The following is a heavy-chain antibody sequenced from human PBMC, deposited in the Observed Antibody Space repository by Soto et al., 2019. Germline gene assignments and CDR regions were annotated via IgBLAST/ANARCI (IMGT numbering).Heavy chain of an antibody. V-gene: IGHV4-59*01. CDR2: IYYSGTT. CDR3: ARESYYGSGATVVAY. Sequence: SETLSLTCTVSGGSISGYYWSWIRQPPGKGLEWIGYIYYSGTTSYNPSLNSRVTMSVDTSKNQFSLKVNSVTAADTAVYYCARESYYGSGATVVAYWGQGTLVIVSS. D-gene: IGHD3-10*01. CDR1: GGSISGYY. J-gene: IGHJ4*02.